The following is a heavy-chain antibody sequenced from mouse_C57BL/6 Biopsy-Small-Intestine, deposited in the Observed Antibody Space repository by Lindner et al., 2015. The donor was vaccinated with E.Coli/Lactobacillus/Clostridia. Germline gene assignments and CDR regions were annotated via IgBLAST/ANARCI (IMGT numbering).Heavy chain of an antibody. J-gene: IGHJ4*01. CDR3: ARGGGYAMDY. CDR2: VNPNNDDT. V-gene: IGHV1-26*01. Sequence: VQLQESGPELVKPGASVKMSCKASGYTFTDYYLNWVRQSHGKSLEWIGRVNPNNDDTNYNDKFKGKATMTADKSSSTAYMQLSSLTSEDSAVYFCARGGGYAMDYWGQGTSVTVSS. CDR1: GYTFTDYY.